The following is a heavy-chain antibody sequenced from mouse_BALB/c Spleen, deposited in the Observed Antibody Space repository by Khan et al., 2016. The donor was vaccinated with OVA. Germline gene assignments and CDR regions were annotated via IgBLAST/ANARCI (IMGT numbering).Heavy chain of an antibody. CDR3: ARRRTTMIMAGFAY. CDR1: GFNFSSYG. D-gene: IGHD2-4*01. V-gene: IGHV5-9-2*01. Sequence: EVELVESGGGLVKPGGSLKFSCVASGFNFSSYGMSWVRQTPEKRLEWVATISGGGTYTFYSDSAKGRFTISRDNAKNNLYLQMSSLRSEDTALCSCARRRTTMIMAGFAYWGQGTLVTVSA. CDR2: ISGGGTYT. J-gene: IGHJ3*01.